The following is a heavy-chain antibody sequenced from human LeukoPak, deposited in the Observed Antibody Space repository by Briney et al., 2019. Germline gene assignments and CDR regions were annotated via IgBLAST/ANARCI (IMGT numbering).Heavy chain of an antibody. CDR3: AKGLLRFLEWLSTFDY. CDR2: ISYDGNNE. Sequence: GGSLRLSCAASGFTFSTYAMQWVRQAPGKGLEWVAVISYDGNNEYYADSVKGRFTISRDNSKNTLYLQMNSLRAEDTAVYYCAKGLLRFLEWLSTFDYWGQGTLVTVSS. D-gene: IGHD3-3*01. CDR1: GFTFSTYA. V-gene: IGHV3-30*18. J-gene: IGHJ4*02.